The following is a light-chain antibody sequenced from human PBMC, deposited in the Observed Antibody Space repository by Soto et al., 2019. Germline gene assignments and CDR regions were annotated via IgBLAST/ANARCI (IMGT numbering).Light chain of an antibody. Sequence: QSVLTQPPSASGTPGQRVTISCSGSSSNMGTNTVNWYQQLPRAAPKLLIYSDNQRPSGVPDRFSGSKSVTSASLAITGLQSEDEADYYCAAWDGSLNHILFGGGTKLTVL. CDR2: SDN. CDR3: AAWDGSLNHIL. J-gene: IGLJ2*01. V-gene: IGLV1-44*01. CDR1: SSNMGTNT.